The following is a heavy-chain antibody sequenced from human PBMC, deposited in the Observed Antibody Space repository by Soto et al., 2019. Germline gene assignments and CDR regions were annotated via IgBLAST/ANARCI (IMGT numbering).Heavy chain of an antibody. Sequence: ASVKVSCKASGYTFTSYGISWVRQAPGQGLEWMGWISAYNGNTNYAQKLQGRVTMTTDTSTSTAYMELSSLRSEDTAVYYCARSELLWFGELLGYYGMDVWGKGTTVTVSS. D-gene: IGHD3-10*01. J-gene: IGHJ6*04. CDR2: ISAYNGNT. V-gene: IGHV1-18*01. CDR3: ARSELLWFGELLGYYGMDV. CDR1: GYTFTSYG.